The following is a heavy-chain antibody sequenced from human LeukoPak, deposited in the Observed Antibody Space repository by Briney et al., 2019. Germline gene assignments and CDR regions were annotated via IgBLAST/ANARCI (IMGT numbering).Heavy chain of an antibody. D-gene: IGHD2-2*01. CDR2: ISSSSSYI. CDR1: GFTFSSYS. V-gene: IGHV3-21*01. Sequence: GGSLRLSCAASGFTFSSYSMNWVRQAPGKGLEWVSSISSSSSYIYYADSVKGRFTISRDNAKNSLYLQMNSLRAEDTAVYYCARASTHYCSSTMCPIARYYYGMDVWGQGTTVTVSS. CDR3: ARASTHYCSSTMCPIARYYYGMDV. J-gene: IGHJ6*02.